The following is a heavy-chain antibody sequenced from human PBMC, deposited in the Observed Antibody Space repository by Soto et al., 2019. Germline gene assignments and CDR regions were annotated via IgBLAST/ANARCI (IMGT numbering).Heavy chain of an antibody. D-gene: IGHD3-22*01. CDR3: ARDNPRGPRKITMIVEEDAFDI. Sequence: PGGSLRLSCAASGFTFSSYGMHWVRQAPGKGLEWVAVIWYDGSNKYYADSVKGRFTISRDNSKNTLYLQMNSLRAEDTAVYYCARDNPRGPRKITMIVEEDAFDIWGQGTMVTVSS. V-gene: IGHV3-33*01. CDR1: GFTFSSYG. CDR2: IWYDGSNK. J-gene: IGHJ3*02.